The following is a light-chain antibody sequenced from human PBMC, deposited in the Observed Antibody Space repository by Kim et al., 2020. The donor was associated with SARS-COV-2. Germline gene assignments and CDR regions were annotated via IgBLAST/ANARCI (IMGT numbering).Light chain of an antibody. J-gene: IGKJ1*01. CDR1: QGIYTY. Sequence: ASLGDRAPIACRASQGIYTYLAWVQQKPGQAPKSLMYAASILPNGVPSKFTGSGSETHFTLTINSLQPEDFATYYCQQYYYFPWTFGQGTKVDIK. CDR2: AAS. CDR3: QQYYYFPWT. V-gene: IGKV1-16*02.